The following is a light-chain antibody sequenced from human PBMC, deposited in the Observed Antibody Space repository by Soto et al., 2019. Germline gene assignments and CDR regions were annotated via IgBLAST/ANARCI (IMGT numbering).Light chain of an antibody. CDR2: DVS. CDR1: SSDVGGYNS. J-gene: IGLJ1*01. V-gene: IGLV2-14*01. CDR3: SSFTTSTSYV. Sequence: QSALTQPASVSGSPGQSIAISCTGTSSDVGGYNSVSWYQQYPGKAPKLMIHDVSNRPSGVSNRFSGSKSGNTAFLTISGLQAEDEADYYCSSFTTSTSYVFGSGTKVTVL.